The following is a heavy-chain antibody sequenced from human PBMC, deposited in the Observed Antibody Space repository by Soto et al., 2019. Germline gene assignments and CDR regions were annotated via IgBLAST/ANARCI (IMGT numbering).Heavy chain of an antibody. CDR2: INGDGST. CDR3: ARDSPLVRGVGFDY. J-gene: IGHJ4*02. Sequence: EVQLVESGGGLVQPGGSLRLSCAASGFTIRNDWMHWVRQVPGKGLVWVSRINGDGSTNYADSVKGRFTISSDNAKNTLYLQMNTLRVEDTAVYYCARDSPLVRGVGFDYWGPGTLVTVSS. V-gene: IGHV3-74*01. CDR1: GFTIRNDW. D-gene: IGHD3-10*01.